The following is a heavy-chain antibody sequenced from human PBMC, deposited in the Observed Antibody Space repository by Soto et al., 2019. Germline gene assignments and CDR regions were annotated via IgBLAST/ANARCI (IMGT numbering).Heavy chain of an antibody. Sequence: SETLSLTCSISGVSMSSYYWSWIRQPPGKGLEWIGNIYYTGLTNYNPSLKSRVTISLDRSKTQFSLKLSSVTAADTAAYFCGSSYLIAWLDPWGPGTLDIVSS. CDR1: GVSMSSYY. V-gene: IGHV4-59*01. CDR2: IYYTGLT. J-gene: IGHJ5*01. CDR3: GSSYLIAWLDP. D-gene: IGHD6-13*01.